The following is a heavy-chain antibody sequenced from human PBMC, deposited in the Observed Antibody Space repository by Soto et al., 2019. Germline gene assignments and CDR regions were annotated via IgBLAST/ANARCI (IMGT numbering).Heavy chain of an antibody. J-gene: IGHJ4*02. CDR3: ARALPMVRGVISYYFDF. CDR2: IYYTGST. D-gene: IGHD3-10*01. Sequence: QVQLQESGPGLVKPSETLSLTCTVSGGSISSYYWSWVRQPPGKGLEWIGYIYYTGSTNYNPSLQSRGTISVDTSKTQFSLKLSSVTAADTAVYYCARALPMVRGVISYYFDFWGQGTLVTVSS. V-gene: IGHV4-59*01. CDR1: GGSISSYY.